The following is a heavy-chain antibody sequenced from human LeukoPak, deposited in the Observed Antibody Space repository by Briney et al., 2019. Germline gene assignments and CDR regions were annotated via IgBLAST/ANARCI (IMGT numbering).Heavy chain of an antibody. J-gene: IGHJ4*02. CDR1: GYTFTSYG. V-gene: IGHV1-24*01. CDR3: STGRNYGDQERMDY. D-gene: IGHD4-17*01. Sequence: ASVKVSCKASGYTFTSYGISWVRQAPGKGLEWMGGFDPEDGETIYAQKFQGRVTMTEDTSTDTAYMELSSLRSEDTAVYYCSTGRNYGDQERMDYWGQGTLVTVSS. CDR2: FDPEDGET.